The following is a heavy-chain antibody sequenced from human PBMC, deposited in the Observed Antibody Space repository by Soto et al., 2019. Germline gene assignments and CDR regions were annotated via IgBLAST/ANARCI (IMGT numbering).Heavy chain of an antibody. CDR2: INHSGST. CDR1: GGSFSGYY. J-gene: IGHJ1*01. V-gene: IGHV4-34*01. CDR3: ARGLGAYGSRSYYKY. D-gene: IGHD3-10*01. Sequence: SETLSLTCAVYGGSFSGYYWSWIRQPPGKGLEWIGEINHSGSTNYNPFLKSRVTISVDTSKNQFSLKLSSVTAADTAVYYCARGLGAYGSRSYYKYWGQGTLVTVSS.